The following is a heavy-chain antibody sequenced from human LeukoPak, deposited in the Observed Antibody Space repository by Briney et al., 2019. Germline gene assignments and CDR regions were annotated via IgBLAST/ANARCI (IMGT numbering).Heavy chain of an antibody. V-gene: IGHV3-64*01. D-gene: IGHD3-10*01. CDR3: ARAAHRGFSFDY. CDR1: GFTFSNYA. J-gene: IGHJ4*02. Sequence: PGGSLRLSCAASGFTFSNYAMHWVRQAPGKGLEYVSAISSNGGSTYYANSVKGRFTISRDNSKNTLYLQMGSLRAEDMARYYCARAAHRGFSFDYWGQRTLVTVSS. CDR2: ISSNGGST.